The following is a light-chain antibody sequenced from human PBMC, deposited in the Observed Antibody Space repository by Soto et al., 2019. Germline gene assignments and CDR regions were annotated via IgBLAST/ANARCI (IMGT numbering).Light chain of an antibody. CDR2: DAS. Sequence: EIVMTQSPATLSVSPGERATHSCRASQSVSRNLAWYQQTRGQAPRLLMFDASTRATGIPARFSGSGSGTDFTLTISSLQSEDSAIYYCQQYNNWPRTFGQGPKVDIK. J-gene: IGKJ1*01. CDR1: QSVSRN. V-gene: IGKV3-15*01. CDR3: QQYNNWPRT.